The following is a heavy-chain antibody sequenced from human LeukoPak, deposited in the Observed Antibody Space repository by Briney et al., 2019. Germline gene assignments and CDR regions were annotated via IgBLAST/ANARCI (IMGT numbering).Heavy chain of an antibody. V-gene: IGHV3-66*01. CDR2: IYSGGST. CDR3: ARLAMTTNLDYYFDF. CDR1: GFTFSSYS. J-gene: IGHJ4*02. Sequence: GGSLRLSCAASGFTFSSYSMNWVRQAPGKGLEWVSVIYSGGSTFYADSVKGRFTISRDNSKNTLYLQMNSLRAEDTAVYYCARLAMTTNLDYYFDFWGQGTLVTVSS. D-gene: IGHD4/OR15-4a*01.